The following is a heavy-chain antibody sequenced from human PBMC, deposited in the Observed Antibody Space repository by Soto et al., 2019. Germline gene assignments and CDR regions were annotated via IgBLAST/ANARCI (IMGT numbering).Heavy chain of an antibody. D-gene: IGHD6-6*01. J-gene: IGHJ4*02. V-gene: IGHV3-23*01. CDR1: GFTFSNYA. CDR2: ISSAGNT. Sequence: EVQLLESGGGLVQPGGSLRLSCAASGFTFSNYAMSWVRQAPGKGREWVSAISSAGNTYYADSVKGRFTISRDNSKNTLSLQMNSLRVEDTAVYYCAKKVRDGTSSPYIFDYWGQGTLVTVSS. CDR3: AKKVRDGTSSPYIFDY.